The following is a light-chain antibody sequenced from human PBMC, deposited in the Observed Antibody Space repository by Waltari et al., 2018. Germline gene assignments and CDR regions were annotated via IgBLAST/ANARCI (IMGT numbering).Light chain of an antibody. CDR1: SSDVGGFNY. J-gene: IGLJ1*01. V-gene: IGLV2-14*01. Sequence: QSALTQPASVSGSPGQSITISCTGTSSDVGGFNYVSWYQQHPGQAPKLMIYEVSNLPSGFVIRFSGSKSGNTASLTISGRQAEVESDYYCSSFTSSSVYVFGTGTKVTVL. CDR3: SSFTSSSVYV. CDR2: EVS.